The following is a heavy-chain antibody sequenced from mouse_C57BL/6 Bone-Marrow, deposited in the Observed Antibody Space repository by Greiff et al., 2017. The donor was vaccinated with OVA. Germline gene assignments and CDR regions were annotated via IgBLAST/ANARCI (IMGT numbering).Heavy chain of an antibody. V-gene: IGHV3-8*01. Sequence: EVKLVESGPGLAKPSQTLSLTCSVTGYSITSDYWNWIRKFPGNKLEYMGYISYSGSTYYNPSLKSRISITRDTSKNQYYLQLNSVTTEDTATYYCARYLAAQATYYAMDYWGQGTSVTVSS. J-gene: IGHJ4*01. CDR3: ARYLAAQATYYAMDY. CDR1: GYSITSDY. D-gene: IGHD3-2*02. CDR2: ISYSGST.